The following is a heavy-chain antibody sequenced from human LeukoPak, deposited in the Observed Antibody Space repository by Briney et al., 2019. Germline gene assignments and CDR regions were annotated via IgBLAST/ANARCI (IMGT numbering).Heavy chain of an antibody. CDR1: GGSFSGYY. D-gene: IGHD5-12*01. CDR2: INHSGST. Sequence: SETLSLTCAVYGGSFSGYYWSWIRQPPGKGLEWIGEINHSGSTNYNPSLKSRVTISVDTSKNQFSLKLSSVTAADTAVYYCARSSGNSGYDGGFDYWGQGTLVTVSS. V-gene: IGHV4-34*01. J-gene: IGHJ4*02. CDR3: ARSSGNSGYDGGFDY.